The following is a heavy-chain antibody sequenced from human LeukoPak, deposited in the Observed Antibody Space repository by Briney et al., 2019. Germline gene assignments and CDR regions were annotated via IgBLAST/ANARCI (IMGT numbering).Heavy chain of an antibody. J-gene: IGHJ6*03. Sequence: ASVKVSCKASGYTFSKYGFSWVRQAPGQGLEWMGWISAYNGNTKYAEKLQGRVTMTTDTSTSTADMELRSLRSDDTAVYYCARGPTDYDFWSGYSKKYYYYMDVWGTGTTVTVSS. CDR3: ARGPTDYDFWSGYSKKYYYYMDV. D-gene: IGHD3-3*01. V-gene: IGHV1-18*01. CDR1: GYTFSKYG. CDR2: ISAYNGNT.